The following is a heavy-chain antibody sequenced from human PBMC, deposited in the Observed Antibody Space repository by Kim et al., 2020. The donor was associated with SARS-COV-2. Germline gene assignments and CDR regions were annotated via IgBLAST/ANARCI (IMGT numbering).Heavy chain of an antibody. CDR3: ARTALLGWELLAYNDAFDI. V-gene: IGHV1-18*01. D-gene: IGHD1-26*01. J-gene: IGHJ3*02. CDR2: ISAYNGNT. CDR1: GYTFTSYG. Sequence: ASVKVSCKASGYTFTSYGISWVRQAPGQGLEWMGWISAYNGNTNYAQKLQGRVTMTTDTSTSTAYMELRSLRSDDTAVYYCARTALLGWELLAYNDAFDIWGQGTMVTVSS.